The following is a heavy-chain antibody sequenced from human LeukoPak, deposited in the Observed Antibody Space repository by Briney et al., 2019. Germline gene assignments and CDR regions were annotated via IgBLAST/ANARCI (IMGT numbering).Heavy chain of an antibody. Sequence: SQTLSLTCTVSGGSISSGSYYWSWIRQPAGKVLEWIGRIYTSGSTNYNPSLKSRVTISVDTSKNQFSLNLSSVTAADTAVYYCARNIGQGNYYDSSGYSDYWGQGTLVTVSS. CDR2: IYTSGST. CDR3: ARNIGQGNYYDSSGYSDY. J-gene: IGHJ4*02. CDR1: GGSISSGSYY. V-gene: IGHV4-61*02. D-gene: IGHD3-22*01.